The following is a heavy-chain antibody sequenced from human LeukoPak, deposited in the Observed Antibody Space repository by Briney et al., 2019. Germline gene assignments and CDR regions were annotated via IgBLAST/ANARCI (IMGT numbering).Heavy chain of an antibody. D-gene: IGHD3-16*01. J-gene: IGHJ4*02. Sequence: SETLSLTCSVSGGSLTNYYWGWIRQPPGKGLEFIGYIHSDGITNYDSSLQSRVAISLETSKIQFSLRLYSVTGANTAFYFCARLNFRGGEALHFDSWGQGTLVTVSS. CDR1: GGSLTNYY. CDR3: ARLNFRGGEALHFDS. V-gene: IGHV4-4*09. CDR2: IHSDGIT.